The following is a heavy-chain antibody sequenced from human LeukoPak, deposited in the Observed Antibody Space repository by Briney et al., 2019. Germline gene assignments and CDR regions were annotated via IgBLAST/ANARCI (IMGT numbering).Heavy chain of an antibody. CDR1: GYTFTSYY. CDR2: INPSGGST. Sequence: ASVKVSCKASGYTFTSYYMHWVRQAPGQGLEWMGIINPSGGSTSYAQKFQGRVTMTRDTSTSTVYMELSSLRSEDTAVYYCATVRYYDYVWGSYPLNYFDYWGQGTLVTVSS. CDR3: ATVRYYDYVWGSYPLNYFDY. V-gene: IGHV1-46*01. J-gene: IGHJ4*02. D-gene: IGHD3-16*02.